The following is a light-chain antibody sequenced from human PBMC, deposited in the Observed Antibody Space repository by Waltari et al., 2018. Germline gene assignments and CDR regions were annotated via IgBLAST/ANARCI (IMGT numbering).Light chain of an antibody. V-gene: IGLV2-8*01. CDR1: SSDVGGYNY. Sequence: QSALTQPPSASGSPGQSVPISCTGTSSDVGGYNYLSWYQQHPGKAPKLMIFEVSKRPSGVPDRFSGSKSANTASLTVSGLQAEDEADYYCSSYAGSNNVFGTGTKVTVL. J-gene: IGLJ1*01. CDR3: SSYAGSNNV. CDR2: EVS.